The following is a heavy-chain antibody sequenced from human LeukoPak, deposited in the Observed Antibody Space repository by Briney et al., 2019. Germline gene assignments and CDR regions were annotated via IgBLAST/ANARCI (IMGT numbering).Heavy chain of an antibody. V-gene: IGHV4-38-2*02. CDR2: IYHSGST. CDR3: ARMTVVPALYFDY. J-gene: IGHJ4*02. D-gene: IGHD2-2*01. CDR1: GYSISSGYY. Sequence: PSETLSLTCTVSGYSISSGYYWGWIRQPPGKGLEWIGSIYHSGSTYYNPSLKSRVTISVDTSKNQFSLKLSSVTAADTAVYYCARMTVVPALYFDYWGQGPLVTVSS.